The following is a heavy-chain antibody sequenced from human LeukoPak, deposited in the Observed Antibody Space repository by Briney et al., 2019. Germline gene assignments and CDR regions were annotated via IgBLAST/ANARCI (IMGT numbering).Heavy chain of an antibody. D-gene: IGHD6-19*01. J-gene: IGHJ6*02. Sequence: GASVKVSCKASGYTLTSYGISWVRQAPGQGLEWMGWISAYNGNTNYAQKLQGRVTMTTDTSTSTAYMELRSLRSDDTAVYYCATCFRIAVAGTYYYYYGMDVWGQGTTVTVSS. CDR2: ISAYNGNT. V-gene: IGHV1-18*01. CDR3: ATCFRIAVAGTYYYYYGMDV. CDR1: GYTLTSYG.